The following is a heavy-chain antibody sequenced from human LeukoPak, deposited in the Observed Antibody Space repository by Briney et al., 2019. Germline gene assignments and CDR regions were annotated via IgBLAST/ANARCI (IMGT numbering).Heavy chain of an antibody. V-gene: IGHV4-59*11. CDR3: ARGSGDPFDY. CDR2: IYYPGNT. Sequence: PSETLSLTCTVSGGSIRNHYWGWIRQPPGKGLEWIGNIYYPGNTNYNPSLKNRVTISVDTSKNQFSLQVSSVTASDTAVYYCARGSGDPFDYGGERTLVIVSS. CDR1: GGSIRNHY. D-gene: IGHD4-17*01. J-gene: IGHJ4*02.